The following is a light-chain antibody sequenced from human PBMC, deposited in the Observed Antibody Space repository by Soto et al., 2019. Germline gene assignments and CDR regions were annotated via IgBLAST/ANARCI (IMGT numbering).Light chain of an antibody. V-gene: IGLV2-14*01. CDR2: DVN. J-gene: IGLJ1*01. Sequence: QSVLTQPASVSGSPGQSITISCTGTSSDVGGYNYVSWYQQYPGKAPQLMIFDVNDRPSGVSYRFSGSKSGNTASLTISGLQAEYEAHYYCSSYATTSFVVFGTGTKLTVL. CDR1: SSDVGGYNY. CDR3: SSYATTSFVV.